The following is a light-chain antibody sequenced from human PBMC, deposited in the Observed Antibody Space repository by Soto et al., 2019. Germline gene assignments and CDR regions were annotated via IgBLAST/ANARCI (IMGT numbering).Light chain of an antibody. Sequence: QAVVTQPPSASGTPGQRVTISCSGSSSNIGSNTVNWYQQLPGTAPKLLISGHNNRPSGVPDRFFGSKSGTSASLTIIGLQAEDEADYYCQSYDSSLSGSGVFGGGTQLTVL. J-gene: IGLJ3*02. V-gene: IGLV1-44*01. CDR2: GHN. CDR3: QSYDSSLSGSGV. CDR1: SSNIGSNT.